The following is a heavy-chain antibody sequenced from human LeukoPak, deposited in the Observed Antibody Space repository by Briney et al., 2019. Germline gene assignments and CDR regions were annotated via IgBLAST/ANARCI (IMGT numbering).Heavy chain of an antibody. CDR2: ISAYNGNT. CDR3: AREKNAWLRSFDY. CDR1: GYTFTSYA. V-gene: IGHV1-18*01. D-gene: IGHD5-12*01. J-gene: IGHJ4*02. Sequence: ASVKVSCKASGYTFTSYAMNWVRQAPGQGLEWMGWISAYNGNTNYAQKLQGRVTMTTDTSTSTAYMELRSLRSDDTAVYYCAREKNAWLRSFDYWGQGTLVTVSS.